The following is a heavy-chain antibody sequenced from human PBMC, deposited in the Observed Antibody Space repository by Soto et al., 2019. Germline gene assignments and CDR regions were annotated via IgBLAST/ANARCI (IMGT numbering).Heavy chain of an antibody. V-gene: IGHV1-2*04. Sequence: GASVKVSCKASGYSFTDYHIHWVRQAPGQGLEWLGRINPKSGGTSTAQKFQGWVTMTTDRSISTASMELTRLTSDDTAIYYCARGDSTDCSNGVCSFFYNHDMDVWGQGTTVTVSS. CDR1: GYSFTDYH. CDR3: ARGDSTDCSNGVCSFFYNHDMDV. J-gene: IGHJ6*02. D-gene: IGHD2-8*01. CDR2: INPKSGGT.